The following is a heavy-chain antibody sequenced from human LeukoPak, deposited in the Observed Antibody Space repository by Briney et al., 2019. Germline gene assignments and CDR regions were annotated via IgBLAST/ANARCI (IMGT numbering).Heavy chain of an antibody. CDR3: ARDKIVGATKHDY. V-gene: IGHV3-7*03. D-gene: IGHD1-26*01. CDR1: GFTFSSHG. CDR2: IKQDGGEI. J-gene: IGHJ4*02. Sequence: GGSLRLSCAGSGFTFSSHGMSWVRQAPGKRPEWVANIKQDGGEIYYVDSVKGRFTISRDNAKNSLWLQMNSLRAEDTAVYYCARDKIVGATKHDYWGQGTLVTVSS.